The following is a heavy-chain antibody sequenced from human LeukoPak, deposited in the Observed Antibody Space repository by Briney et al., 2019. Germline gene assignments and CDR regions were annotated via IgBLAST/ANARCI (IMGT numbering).Heavy chain of an antibody. J-gene: IGHJ4*02. CDR3: VRQAEGSSSGPYFFDY. Sequence: SETLSLTCTVSGGSITISRYYWGWIRQPPGKMLEWIGSAFHGGNSYYNPFLKSRVTVSFDTSNNQFSLRLTSVTAADTALYHCVRQAEGSSSGPYFFDYWGQGTLVSVSS. D-gene: IGHD5-18*01. CDR1: GGSITISRYY. CDR2: AFHGGNS. V-gene: IGHV4-39*01.